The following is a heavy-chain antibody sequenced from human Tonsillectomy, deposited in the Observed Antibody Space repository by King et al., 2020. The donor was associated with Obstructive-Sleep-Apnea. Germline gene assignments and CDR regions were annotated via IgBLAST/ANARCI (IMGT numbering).Heavy chain of an antibody. V-gene: IGHV4-39*07. J-gene: IGHJ6*02. CDR1: GDSFSTNTYY. D-gene: IGHD6-19*01. Sequence: QLQESGPGLLKPSETLSLTCGVSGDSFSTNTYYWGWIRQPPGKGLEWIGSIYYSGDTYYNPSLKSRVTISLDTSKNQFSLKLSSLTAADTAVYSCAGGGLVGWGMDVWGQGTTVTVSS. CDR2: IYYSGDT. CDR3: AGGGLVGWGMDV.